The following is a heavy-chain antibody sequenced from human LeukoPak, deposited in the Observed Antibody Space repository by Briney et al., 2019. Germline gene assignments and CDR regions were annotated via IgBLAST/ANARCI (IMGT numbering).Heavy chain of an antibody. CDR1: GFTSSSYW. J-gene: IGHJ3*02. CDR2: INSDGSST. V-gene: IGHV3-74*01. Sequence: TGGSLRLSCAASGFTSSSYWMHWVRQAPGKGLVWVSRINSDGSSTIYADSVNGRFTISRDNAKNTLYLQMNSLRAEDTAVYYCARDPTQGGYQTGNDAFGIWGQGTMVTVSS. CDR3: ARDPTQGGYQTGNDAFGI. D-gene: IGHD5-12*01.